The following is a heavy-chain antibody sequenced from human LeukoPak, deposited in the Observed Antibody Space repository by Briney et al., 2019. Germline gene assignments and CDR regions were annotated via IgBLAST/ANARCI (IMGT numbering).Heavy chain of an antibody. J-gene: IGHJ4*02. D-gene: IGHD4-23*01. V-gene: IGHV3-74*01. CDR3: ARADYGGNSDFHY. CDR2: ISSDGSIS. CDR1: GFTFSTYW. Sequence: AGSLRLSCAAYGFTFSTYWMLRVRHAPGKGLVWVSRISSDGSISINADSVEGRFTVSRDNAKTTLYLLMNSLRVEDTALYYCARADYGGNSDFHYWGQGTLVTVSS.